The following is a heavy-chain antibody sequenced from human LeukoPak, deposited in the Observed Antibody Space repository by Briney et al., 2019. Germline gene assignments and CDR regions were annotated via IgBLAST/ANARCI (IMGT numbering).Heavy chain of an antibody. J-gene: IGHJ6*03. CDR1: GGSFSGYY. CDR3: ARAPNWGLYYYYMDV. CDR2: INHSGST. V-gene: IGHV4-34*01. Sequence: SETLSLTCAVYGGSFSGYYWSWIHQPPGKGLEWIGEINHSGSTNYNPSLKSRVTISVDTSKNQFSLKLSSVTAADTAVYYCARAPNWGLYYYYMDVWGKGTTVTVSS. D-gene: IGHD7-27*01.